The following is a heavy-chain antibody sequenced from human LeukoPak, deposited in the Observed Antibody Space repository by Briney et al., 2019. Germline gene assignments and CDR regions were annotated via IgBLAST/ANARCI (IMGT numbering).Heavy chain of an antibody. CDR3: ARAAGTFDWFDP. CDR2: ISAYNGNT. D-gene: IGHD6-13*01. V-gene: IGHV1-18*01. Sequence: VASVKVSCKASGGTFSSYAISWVRQAPGQGLEWMGWISAYNGNTNYAQKLQGRVTMTTDTSTSTAYMELRSLRSDDTAVYYCARAAGTFDWFDPWGQGTLVTVSS. J-gene: IGHJ5*02. CDR1: GGTFSSYA.